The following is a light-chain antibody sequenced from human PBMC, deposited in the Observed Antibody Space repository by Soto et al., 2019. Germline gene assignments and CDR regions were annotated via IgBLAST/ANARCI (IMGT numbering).Light chain of an antibody. CDR1: QSVSGSY. V-gene: IGKV3-20*01. J-gene: IGKJ2*01. CDR2: DAS. Sequence: EIVLTQSPGTLSLSPGERATLSCRASQSVSGSYLAWYQQKPGQAGQAPRLLIYDASRRATGIPDRFSGSGSATDFTLTISRLEPEDFAVYYCQQYGSSPYTFGQGTKLEIK. CDR3: QQYGSSPYT.